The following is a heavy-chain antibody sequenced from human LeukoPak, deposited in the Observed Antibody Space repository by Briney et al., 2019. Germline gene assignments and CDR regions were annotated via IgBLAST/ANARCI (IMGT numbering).Heavy chain of an antibody. Sequence: GGSLRLSCAASGFTFSSYAMSWVRQAPGKGLEWVSAISGSGGSTYYADSVKGRFTISRDNSKNTLYLQMNSLRAEDTAVYYCAKASTPSSSSRPDYRYYYGMDVWGQGTTVTVSS. CDR1: GFTFSSYA. J-gene: IGHJ6*02. CDR2: ISGSGGST. V-gene: IGHV3-23*01. CDR3: AKASTPSSSSRPDYRYYYGMDV. D-gene: IGHD6-13*01.